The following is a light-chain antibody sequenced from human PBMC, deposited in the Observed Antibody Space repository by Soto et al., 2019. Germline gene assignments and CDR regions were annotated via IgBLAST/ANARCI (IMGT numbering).Light chain of an antibody. Sequence: IEMTQSPSTLSASLGDRVTITCRASQSISIWLAWYQQKPGKAPKILIYKAASLESGGPSRCSGSGAGTEVTLTISSRQPDDVATYYCQQYSTYTPRTCGQGTKV. J-gene: IGKJ1*01. V-gene: IGKV1-5*03. CDR1: QSISIW. CDR2: KAA. CDR3: QQYSTYTPRT.